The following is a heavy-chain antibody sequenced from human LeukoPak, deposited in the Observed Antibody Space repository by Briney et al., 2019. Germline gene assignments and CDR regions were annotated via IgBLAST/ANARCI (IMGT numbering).Heavy chain of an antibody. CDR3: ARDKREFQVLFRKYYDSMDV. V-gene: IGHV4-59*01. CDR2: IYYSGST. J-gene: IGHJ6*03. Sequence: PSETLSLTCTVSGGSISSYYWSWIRQPPGKGLEWIGYIYYSGSTNYNPSLKSRVTISVDTSKNQFSLKLSSVTAADTAVYYCARDKREFQVLFRKYYDSMDVWGKGTTVIVSS. CDR1: GGSISSYY. D-gene: IGHD3-10*01.